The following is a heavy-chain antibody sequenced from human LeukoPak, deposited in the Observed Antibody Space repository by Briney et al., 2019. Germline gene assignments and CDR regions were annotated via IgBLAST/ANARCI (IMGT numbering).Heavy chain of an antibody. D-gene: IGHD4-17*01. CDR3: ARGAYCDYDS. V-gene: IGHV3-23*01. Sequence: GGSLRLSCAASTFTFSSYAMSWVRQAPGKGLEWVSAISAGDNSTYYADSVQGRFTISRDNSKNTLFLQMSGLRAEDTAVYFCARGAYCDYDSWGQRTLFTVSS. CDR2: ISAGDNST. CDR1: TFTFSSYA. J-gene: IGHJ5*01.